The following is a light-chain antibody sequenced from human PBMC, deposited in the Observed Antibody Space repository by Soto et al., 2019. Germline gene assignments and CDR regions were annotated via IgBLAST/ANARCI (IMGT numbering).Light chain of an antibody. J-gene: IGLJ2*01. V-gene: IGLV2-14*01. CDR2: EVT. CDR3: SSYTTSGTLVV. Sequence: QSALTQPASVSGSPGQSITISCTGTRSDIGGYNYVSWFQQHPGKAPKLIIYEVTNRPSGVSNRFSGSKSGNTASLTVSGLQAEDEADYYCSSYTTSGTLVVFGAGTKVTVL. CDR1: RSDIGGYNY.